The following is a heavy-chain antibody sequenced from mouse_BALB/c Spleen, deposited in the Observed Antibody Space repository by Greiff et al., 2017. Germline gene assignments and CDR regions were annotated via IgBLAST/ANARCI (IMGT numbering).Heavy chain of an antibody. CDR2: IYPGNVNT. CDR3: ARSGETGTFAY. CDR1: GYTFTSYY. Sequence: VQLQQSGPELVKPGASVRISCKASGYTFTSYYIHWVKQRPGQGLEWIGWIYPGNVNTKYNEKFKGKATLTADKSSSTAYMQLSSLTSEDSAVYFCARSGETGTFAYWGQGTLVTVSA. D-gene: IGHD4-1*01. V-gene: IGHV1S56*01. J-gene: IGHJ3*01.